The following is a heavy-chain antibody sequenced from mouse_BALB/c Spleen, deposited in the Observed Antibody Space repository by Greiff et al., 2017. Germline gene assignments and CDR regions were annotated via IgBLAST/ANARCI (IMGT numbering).Heavy chain of an antibody. Sequence: EVKLMESGGGLVKLGGSLKLSCAASGFTFSSYYMSWVRQTPEKRLELVAAINSNGGSTYYPDTVKGRFTISRDNAKNTLYLQMSSLKSEDTALYYCARRATGSRYFDVWGAGTTVTVSS. CDR1: GFTFSSYY. CDR2: INSNGGST. V-gene: IGHV5-6-2*01. CDR3: ARRATGSRYFDV. J-gene: IGHJ1*01. D-gene: IGHD4-1*01.